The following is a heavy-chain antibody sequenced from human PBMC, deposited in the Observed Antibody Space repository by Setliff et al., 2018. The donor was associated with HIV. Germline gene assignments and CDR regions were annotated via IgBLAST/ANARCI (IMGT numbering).Heavy chain of an antibody. V-gene: IGHV1-18*01. CDR3: ARGLRARPRLRGFYHYGMDV. CDR2: IGPYNGRT. D-gene: IGHD2-21*02. J-gene: IGHJ6*02. CDR1: GYMFIAYG. Sequence: GASVKVSCKTSGYMFIAYGMSWVRRAPGQGLEWMGWIGPYNGRTEYAQEFQGRVSLTIDTSASTAYMELRSLRSDDTAVYFCARGLRARPRLRGFYHYGMDVWGQGTTVTVSS.